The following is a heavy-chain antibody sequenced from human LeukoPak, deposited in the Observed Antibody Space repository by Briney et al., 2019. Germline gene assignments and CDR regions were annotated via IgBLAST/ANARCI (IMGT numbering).Heavy chain of an antibody. CDR2: IKSKTDGGTT. Sequence: TGGSLRLSCAASGFTFSNAWMSWVRQAPGKGLEWVGRIKSKTDGGTTDYAAPVKGRFTISRDDSKNTLYLQMNSLKTEDTAVYYCTTAISWYYYDSSGYSLNRIRFDPWGQGTLVTVSS. CDR3: TTAISWYYYDSSGYSLNRIRFDP. D-gene: IGHD3-22*01. J-gene: IGHJ5*02. V-gene: IGHV3-15*01. CDR1: GFTFSNAW.